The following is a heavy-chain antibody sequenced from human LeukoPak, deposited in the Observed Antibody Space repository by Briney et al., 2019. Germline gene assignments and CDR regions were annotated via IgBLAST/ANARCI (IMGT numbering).Heavy chain of an antibody. V-gene: IGHV3-64*01. CDR3: ARGSVFTASYYHCMDF. Sequence: GGSLRLSCAASGFTFSDYAMHWVRQAPGKGLEFVSVISNSGENPHYANSVKGRFTISRDNSKNTLYLQMGSLKTGDLAVYYCARGSVFTASYYHCMDFWGQGTTVTVSS. J-gene: IGHJ6*02. CDR1: GFTFSDYA. CDR2: ISNSGENP. D-gene: IGHD2-8*01.